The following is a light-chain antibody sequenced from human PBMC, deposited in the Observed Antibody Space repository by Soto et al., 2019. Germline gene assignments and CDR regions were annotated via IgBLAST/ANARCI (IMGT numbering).Light chain of an antibody. J-gene: IGLJ2*01. CDR1: SSNIGNNY. CDR2: DNN. V-gene: IGLV1-51*01. CDR3: GTWDSSLSAV. Sequence: QAVVTQPPSVSAAPGQKVTISCSGSSSNIGNNYVSWYQQLPGTAPKLPIYDNNKRPSGIPDRFSGSKSGTSATLGITGLQTGDEADYYCGTWDSSLSAVFGGGTKLTVL.